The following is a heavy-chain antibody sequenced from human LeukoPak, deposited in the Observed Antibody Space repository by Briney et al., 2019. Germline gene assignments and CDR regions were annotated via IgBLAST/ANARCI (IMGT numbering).Heavy chain of an antibody. Sequence: GGSLRLSCAASGFTFSSYSMNWVRQAPGKGLEWVSYISSSSSTIYYADSVKGRFTISRDNAKNSLYLQMNSLRGEDTAVYYCARAEMTTITYPDYWGQGTPVTVSS. J-gene: IGHJ4*02. CDR1: GFTFSSYS. V-gene: IGHV3-48*04. CDR2: ISSSSSTI. D-gene: IGHD5-24*01. CDR3: ARAEMTTITYPDY.